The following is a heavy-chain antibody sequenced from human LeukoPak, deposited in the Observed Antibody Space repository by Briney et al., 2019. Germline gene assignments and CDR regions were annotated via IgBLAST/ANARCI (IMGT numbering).Heavy chain of an antibody. CDR2: MLHSGDT. CDR3: ARGGYGSGNRVYYMDV. Sequence: SETLSLTCAVSGVSVSTMNWWIWVRQPPGKGLEWIGEMLHSGDTKYNPSLMSRVTISLDKSQNEFSLKLNSVTAADTAVYYCARGGYGSGNRVYYMDVWGKGTTVIVSS. J-gene: IGHJ6*03. CDR1: GVSVSTMNW. V-gene: IGHV4-4*02. D-gene: IGHD3-10*01.